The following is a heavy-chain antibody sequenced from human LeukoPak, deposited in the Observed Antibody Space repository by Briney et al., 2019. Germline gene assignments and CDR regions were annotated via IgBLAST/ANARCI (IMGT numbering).Heavy chain of an antibody. CDR2: ISGSGHNT. J-gene: IGHJ5*02. CDR3: AKEGGDYGSGSYYNWFDP. D-gene: IGHD3-10*01. Sequence: GGSLRLSCAASGFTFSNYGMNWVRQAPGKGLEWVSAISGSGHNTYYADSVKGRFTISRDNSKNTLYLQMNSLRAEDTAVFYCAKEGGDYGSGSYYNWFDPWGQGTLVTVSS. V-gene: IGHV3-23*01. CDR1: GFTFSNYG.